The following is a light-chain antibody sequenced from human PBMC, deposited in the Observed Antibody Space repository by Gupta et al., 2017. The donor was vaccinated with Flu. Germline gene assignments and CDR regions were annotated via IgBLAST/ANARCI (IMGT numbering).Light chain of an antibody. CDR2: STS. Sequence: QTVVPPEPSLTVSPGGTVTLTCASSTGAVTTGHYPNRVQQKPGQAPRALIFSTSNKHSWTPALFSGSLRGGNATLTLSGVQPGDEDEYYFLPYYGGVPVFGGGTKLTVL. V-gene: IGLV7-43*01. CDR3: LPYYGGVPV. CDR1: TGAVTTGHY. J-gene: IGLJ3*02.